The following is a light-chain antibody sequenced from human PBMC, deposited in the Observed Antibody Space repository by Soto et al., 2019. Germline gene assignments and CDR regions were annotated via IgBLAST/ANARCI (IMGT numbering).Light chain of an antibody. Sequence: QSALTQPASVSGSPGQSITISCTGTSSDVGSYNLVSWYQQHPGKAPKFMIYEGSKRPSGVSNRFSGSKSGNTASLTISGLQAGDEAIYYCCSYAGNSTYVFGTGTKVTVL. CDR2: EGS. J-gene: IGLJ1*01. CDR3: CSYAGNSTYV. CDR1: SSDVGSYNL. V-gene: IGLV2-23*01.